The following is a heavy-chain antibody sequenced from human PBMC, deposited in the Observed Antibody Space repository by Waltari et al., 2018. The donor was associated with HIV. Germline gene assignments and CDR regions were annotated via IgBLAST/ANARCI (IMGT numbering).Heavy chain of an antibody. Sequence: QVQLVQSGPEIKKPRASVRVSCKASGYSFIDFDINWVRRAPGRGLEWVGWMNPDNGDAGYGRSFKGRFTLTSDTSTDTAYMEVDNLKSEDTAIYYCTKGRRGALFGDEWGQGTLITVSS. CDR2: MNPDNGDA. V-gene: IGHV1-8*01. J-gene: IGHJ4*02. CDR3: TKGRRGALFGDE. CDR1: GYSFIDFD. D-gene: IGHD3-3*01.